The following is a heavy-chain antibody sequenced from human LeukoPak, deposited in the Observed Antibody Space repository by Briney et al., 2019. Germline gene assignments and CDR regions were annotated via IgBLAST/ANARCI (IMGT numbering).Heavy chain of an antibody. CDR1: GGSIGRYY. Sequence: SETLSLTSTDPGGSIGRYYWTWIRQPAGKGLEWIGRIYTTGSTNYNPSLKSRVSISIDTSRSHFSLNLSTVTAANTAVYFSARFRSGLFPYYFDYGGQGALVTVPS. V-gene: IGHV4-4*07. CDR3: ARFRSGLFPYYFDY. J-gene: IGHJ4*02. CDR2: IYTTGST. D-gene: IGHD3-22*01.